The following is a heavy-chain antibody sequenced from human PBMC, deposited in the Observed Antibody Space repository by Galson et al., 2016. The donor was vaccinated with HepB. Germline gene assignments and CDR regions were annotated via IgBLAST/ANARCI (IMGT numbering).Heavy chain of an antibody. CDR3: ARTYSGAYYGFFYYLDV. CDR1: GGPISDYY. CDR2: ISYSGST. J-gene: IGHJ6*03. V-gene: IGHV4-59*01. Sequence: SETLSLTCTVSGGPISDYYWTWVRQPPGKGLEWIGYISYSGSTNYNPSLKSRVTISVDTSKNQFSLKLNSVTSADTAVYYCARTYSGAYYGFFYYLDVWGQGTTVTVSS. D-gene: IGHD1-26*01.